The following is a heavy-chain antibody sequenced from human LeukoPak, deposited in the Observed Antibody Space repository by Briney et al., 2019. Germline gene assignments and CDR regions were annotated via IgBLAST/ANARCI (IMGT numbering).Heavy chain of an antibody. CDR3: AKVFYVLVRNAFDI. Sequence: GGSLRLSCAASGFTFDDYGMSWVRQAPGKGLEWVSAISGSGGSTYYADSVKGRFTISRDNSKNTLYLQMNSLRAEDTAVYYCAKVFYVLVRNAFDIWGQGTMVTVSS. CDR1: GFTFDDYG. V-gene: IGHV3-23*01. J-gene: IGHJ3*02. CDR2: ISGSGGST. D-gene: IGHD2/OR15-2a*01.